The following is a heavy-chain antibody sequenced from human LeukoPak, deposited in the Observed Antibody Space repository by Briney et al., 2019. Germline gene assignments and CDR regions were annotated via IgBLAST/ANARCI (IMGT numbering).Heavy chain of an antibody. CDR2: IRSKANSYAT. V-gene: IGHV3-73*01. D-gene: IGHD2-21*01. J-gene: IGHJ3*02. Sequence: TGGSLRLSCAASGFTFSGSAMHWVRQASGKGLEWVGRIRSKANSYATAYAASVKGTFTISRDDSKNTAYLQMNSLKTEDTAVYYCTRRYLPAAFDIWGQGTMVTVSS. CDR3: TRRYLPAAFDI. CDR1: GFTFSGSA.